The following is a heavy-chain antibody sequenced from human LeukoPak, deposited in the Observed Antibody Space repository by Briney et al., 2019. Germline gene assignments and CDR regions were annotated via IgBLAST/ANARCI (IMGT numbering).Heavy chain of an antibody. CDR1: NDSISSYY. CDR2: IYYSGST. V-gene: IGHV4-59*01. Sequence: TSETLSLTCTVSNDSISSYYWSWIRQPPGKGLEWIGYIYYSGSTNYNPSLKSRVTISVDTSKNQFSLKLNSVTAADTAVYYCARGRPIDYWGQGTLVTVSS. J-gene: IGHJ4*02. CDR3: ARGRPIDY.